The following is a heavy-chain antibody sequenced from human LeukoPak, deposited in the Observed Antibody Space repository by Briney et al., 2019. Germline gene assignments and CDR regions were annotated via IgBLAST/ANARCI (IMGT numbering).Heavy chain of an antibody. CDR2: IWYDGSKT. D-gene: IGHD1-14*01. CDR1: GFTFSNYG. V-gene: IGHV3-33*06. CDR3: AKGDTTYPFDP. Sequence: PGGSLRLSCAASGFTFSNYGMHWVRQAPGKGLEWLAMIWYDGSKTHYADSVKGRFTISRDNSKNTLYLQMNSLRADDTAVYYCAKGDTTYPFDPWGQGTLVTVSS. J-gene: IGHJ5*02.